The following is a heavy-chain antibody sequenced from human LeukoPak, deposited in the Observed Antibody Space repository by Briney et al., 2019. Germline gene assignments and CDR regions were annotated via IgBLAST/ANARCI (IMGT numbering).Heavy chain of an antibody. V-gene: IGHV1-2*06. D-gene: IGHD3-22*01. J-gene: IGHJ4*02. CDR3: ARGGDYYDSRTVSIY. CDR1: GYTFTGYY. Sequence: ASVKVSCKASGYTFTGYYMHWVRQAPGQGLEWMVRINPNSGGTNYAQKFQGRVTMTRDTSISTAYMELSRLRSDDTAVYYCARGGDYYDSRTVSIYWGQGTLVTVSS. CDR2: INPNSGGT.